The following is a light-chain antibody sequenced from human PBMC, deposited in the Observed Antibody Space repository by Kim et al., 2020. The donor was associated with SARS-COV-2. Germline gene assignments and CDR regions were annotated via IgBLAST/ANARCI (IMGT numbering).Light chain of an antibody. CDR3: QAWDRSIQI. V-gene: IGLV3-1*01. Sequence: SYELTQPPSLSVSPGQTASITCSGDSLGDKYVCWYQQKPGQSPLLVMYQDTKRPSGIPERFSGSNSGNTATLTISGTQALDEADYYCQAWDRSIQIFGGG. J-gene: IGLJ2*01. CDR2: QDT. CDR1: SLGDKY.